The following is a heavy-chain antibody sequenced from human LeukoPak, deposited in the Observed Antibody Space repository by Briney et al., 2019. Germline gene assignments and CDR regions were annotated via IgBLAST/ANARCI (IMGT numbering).Heavy chain of an antibody. D-gene: IGHD6-13*01. J-gene: IGHJ5*02. CDR2: INPNSGGT. CDR1: GYTFTGYY. V-gene: IGHV1-2*02. CDR3: ARARRSSGWYGFGGNNWFDP. Sequence: ASVKVSCKASGYTFTGYYMHWVRQAPGQGLEWMGWINPNSGGTNYAQKFQGRITMTRDTSISTAYMELSRLRSDDTAVYYCARARRSSGWYGFGGNNWFDPWGQGTLVTVSS.